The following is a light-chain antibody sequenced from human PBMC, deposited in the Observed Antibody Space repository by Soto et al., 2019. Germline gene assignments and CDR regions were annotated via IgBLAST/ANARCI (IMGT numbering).Light chain of an antibody. Sequence: EIVLTQSPGTLSLSPGERATLSCRASQSVSSSYLAWYQQKPGQAPRLLIYGASSRATGIPDRFSGSVSGTDFTLTISRLEPEDFAVYYCQHGGTFGQGTKLEIK. CDR2: GAS. J-gene: IGKJ2*01. CDR1: QSVSSSY. V-gene: IGKV3-20*01. CDR3: QHGGT.